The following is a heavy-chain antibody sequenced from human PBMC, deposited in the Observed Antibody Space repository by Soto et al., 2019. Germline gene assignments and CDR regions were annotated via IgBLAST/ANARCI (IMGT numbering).Heavy chain of an antibody. CDR1: GFTFSSYG. D-gene: IGHD1-26*01. Sequence: GGSLRLSCAASGFTFSSYGMHWVRQAPGKGLEWVAVIWYDGSNKYYADSVKGRFTISRDNSKNTLYLQMNSLRAEDTAVYYCARVVITNGSGMDVWGQGTTVTVSS. J-gene: IGHJ6*02. V-gene: IGHV3-33*01. CDR3: ARVVITNGSGMDV. CDR2: IWYDGSNK.